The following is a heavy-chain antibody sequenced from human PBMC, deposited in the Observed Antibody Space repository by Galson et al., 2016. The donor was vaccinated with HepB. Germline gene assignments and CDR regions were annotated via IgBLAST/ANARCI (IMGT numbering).Heavy chain of an antibody. V-gene: IGHV6-1*01. D-gene: IGHD2-2*01. CDR2: TYYRSKWYN. CDR1: GDSVSSNSVA. Sequence: CAISGDSVSSNSVAWNWTRQSPSRGLEWLGRTYYRSKWYNDYAVSVKSRITINPDTSKNQFSLQLNSVTPEDTAVYYCARDGGVSADSFDYWGQGTLVTVSS. J-gene: IGHJ4*02. CDR3: ARDGGVSADSFDY.